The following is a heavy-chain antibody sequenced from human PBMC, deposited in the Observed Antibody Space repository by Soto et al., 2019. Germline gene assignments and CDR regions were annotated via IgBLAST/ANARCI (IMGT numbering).Heavy chain of an antibody. CDR2: INPSGGST. CDR1: GYTFTSYY. Sequence: ASVKVSCKASGYTFTSYYMHWVRQAPGQGLEWMGIINPSGGSTSYAQKFQGRVTMTRDTSTSTVYMELSSLRSEDTAVYYCARDTPELELFPYFYGMDVWGQGTTVTVSS. D-gene: IGHD1-7*01. V-gene: IGHV1-46*01. CDR3: ARDTPELELFPYFYGMDV. J-gene: IGHJ6*02.